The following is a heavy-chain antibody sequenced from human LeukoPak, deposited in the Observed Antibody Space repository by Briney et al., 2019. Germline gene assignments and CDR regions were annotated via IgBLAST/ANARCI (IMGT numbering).Heavy chain of an antibody. CDR3: AKNTAAGIDY. J-gene: IGHJ4*02. V-gene: IGHV3-9*01. CDR2: ISWNSGSI. Sequence: GGSLRLSCVASGFTFDDYGMHWVRQAPGKGLEWVSGISWNSGSIGYADSVQGRFIISRDNAKNSLYLQMNGLRPEDTALYYCAKNTAAGIDYWGQGTLVTVSS. CDR1: GFTFDDYG. D-gene: IGHD6-25*01.